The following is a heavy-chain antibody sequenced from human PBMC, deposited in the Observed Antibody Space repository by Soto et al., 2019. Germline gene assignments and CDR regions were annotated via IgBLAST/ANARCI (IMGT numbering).Heavy chain of an antibody. CDR1: GYTFTSHG. D-gene: IGHD3-10*01. CDR2: ISASNGDT. Sequence: QVQLVQSGGVMKKPGASVKVSCKASGYTFTSHGISWVRQAPGQGLEWMGWISASNGDTNYAQKYQGRVTVTTDTSTSTDYMELRSLRSEDTAVYYCARMVRGSNIDYYHYMDVWGEWTTVTVSS. J-gene: IGHJ6*03. CDR3: ARMVRGSNIDYYHYMDV. V-gene: IGHV1-18*01.